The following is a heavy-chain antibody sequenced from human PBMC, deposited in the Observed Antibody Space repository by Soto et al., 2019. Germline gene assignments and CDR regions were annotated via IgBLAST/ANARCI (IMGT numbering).Heavy chain of an antibody. Sequence: GGSLRLSCAASGFTFGDYAMSWVRQAPGKGLEWVGFIRSKAYGGTTEYAASVKGRFTISRDDSKSIAYLQMNSLKTEDTAVYYCTRELELPDYYYGMDVWGQGTTVTVSS. D-gene: IGHD1-7*01. CDR3: TRELELPDYYYGMDV. J-gene: IGHJ6*02. V-gene: IGHV3-49*04. CDR2: IRSKAYGGTT. CDR1: GFTFGDYA.